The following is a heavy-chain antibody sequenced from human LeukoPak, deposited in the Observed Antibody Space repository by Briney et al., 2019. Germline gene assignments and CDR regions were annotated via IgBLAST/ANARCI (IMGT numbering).Heavy chain of an antibody. CDR1: GFTFSSYA. CDR3: VRAAASRNFDY. V-gene: IGHV3-23*01. Sequence: GGSLRLSCAASGFTFSSYAMSWVRQAPGKGLEWVSAISGSGGSTYYADSVKGRFTISRDNAKNTLYLQMNSLRAEDTAVYYCVRAAASRNFDYWGQGTLVTVSS. CDR2: ISGSGGST. D-gene: IGHD6-13*01. J-gene: IGHJ4*02.